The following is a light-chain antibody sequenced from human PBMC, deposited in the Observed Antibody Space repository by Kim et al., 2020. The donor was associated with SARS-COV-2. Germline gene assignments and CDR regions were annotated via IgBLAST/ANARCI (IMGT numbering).Light chain of an antibody. CDR2: DVS. V-gene: IGLV2-14*04. CDR3: SSYTSNNTWV. Sequence: GQSFTISCTGTSSDVGGYKYISWYQQHPSKAPKNMIYDVSKRPSGVSNRFSGSKSGNTASLTISGLQTEDEADYYCSSYTSNNTWVFGGGTKLTVL. J-gene: IGLJ3*02. CDR1: SSDVGGYKY.